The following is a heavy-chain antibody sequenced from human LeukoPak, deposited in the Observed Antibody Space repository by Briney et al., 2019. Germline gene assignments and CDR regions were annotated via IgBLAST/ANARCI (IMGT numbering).Heavy chain of an antibody. V-gene: IGHV3-33*01. J-gene: IGHJ4*02. CDR2: IWYDGSNN. CDR1: GFTFSSYG. CDR3: ARDRVYCSGGSCAPYFDY. D-gene: IGHD2-15*01. Sequence: GRSPRLSCAASGFTFSSYGMHWVRQAPGKGLEWVAVIWYDGSNNYYADSVKGRFTISRDNSKNTLYLQMNSLRAEDTAVYYCARDRVYCSGGSCAPYFDYWGQGTLVTVSS.